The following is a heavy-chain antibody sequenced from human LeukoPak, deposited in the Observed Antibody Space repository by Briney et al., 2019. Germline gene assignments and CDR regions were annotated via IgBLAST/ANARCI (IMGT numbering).Heavy chain of an antibody. CDR2: IEAKAHGGTT. V-gene: IGHV3-15*06. CDR3: TADPFYDSAGFGF. Sequence: GGSLRLSCAASGFTFSDYFMNWVRKAPGKGLEWVGRIEAKAHGGTTNYAAPVKGRFTISRDDSKNTLYLQMSSLKTEDTAVYYCTADPFYDSAGFGFWGQGALVTVS. CDR1: GFTFSDYF. J-gene: IGHJ4*02. D-gene: IGHD3-22*01.